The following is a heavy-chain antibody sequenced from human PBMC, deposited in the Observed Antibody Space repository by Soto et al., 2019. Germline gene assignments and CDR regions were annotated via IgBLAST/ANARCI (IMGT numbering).Heavy chain of an antibody. D-gene: IGHD3-9*01. CDR3: ARDRPYYDILTGPSGFDP. CDR2: IYYSGST. V-gene: IGHV4-30-4*01. Sequence: SETLSLTCTVSGGSISSGDYYWSWIRQPPGKGLEWIGYIYYSGSTYYNPSLKSRVTISVDTSKNQFSLKLSSVTAADTAVYYCARDRPYYDILTGPSGFDPWGQGTLLTVSS. CDR1: GGSISSGDYY. J-gene: IGHJ5*02.